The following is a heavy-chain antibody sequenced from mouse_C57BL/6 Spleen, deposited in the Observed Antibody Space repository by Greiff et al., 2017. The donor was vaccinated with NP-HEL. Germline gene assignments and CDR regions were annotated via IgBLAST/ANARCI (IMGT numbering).Heavy chain of an antibody. CDR3: ARTRNYYGSSNY. CDR1: GYTFTSYW. CDR2: IDPSDSYT. Sequence: QVQLQQPGAELVKPGASVKLSCKASGYTFTSYWMQWVKQRPGQGLEWIGEIDPSDSYTNYNQQFKGKATLTVDTSSSTAYMQLSSLTSEDSAVYYCARTRNYYGSSNYWGQGTTLTVSS. J-gene: IGHJ2*01. V-gene: IGHV1-50*01. D-gene: IGHD1-1*01.